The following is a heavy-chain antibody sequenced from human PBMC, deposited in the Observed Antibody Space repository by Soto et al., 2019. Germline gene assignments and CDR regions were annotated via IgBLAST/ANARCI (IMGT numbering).Heavy chain of an antibody. Sequence: PGGSLRLSCAASGLTLSSYAMSWVRQAPGKGLEWVSAISGSGGSTYYADSVKGRFTISRDNSKNTLYLQMNSLRAEDTAVYYCAKDVDDSSGYIRCWGQGTLVTVSS. CDR1: GLTLSSYA. CDR2: ISGSGGST. V-gene: IGHV3-23*01. J-gene: IGHJ4*02. D-gene: IGHD3-22*01. CDR3: AKDVDDSSGYIRC.